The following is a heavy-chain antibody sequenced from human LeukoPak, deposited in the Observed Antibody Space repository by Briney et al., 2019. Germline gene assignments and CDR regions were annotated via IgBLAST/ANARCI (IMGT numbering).Heavy chain of an antibody. CDR3: ARHDSSGPYNAFDI. V-gene: IGHV4-39*01. CDR2: IYYSGST. J-gene: IGHJ3*02. D-gene: IGHD3-22*01. CDR1: RGSISNSNYF. Sequence: SETLSLTCSVTRGSISNSNYFWGWIRQPPGKGLEWIGSIYYSGSTYYNPSLKSRVTISVDTSKNQFSLKLSSVTAADTAVYYCARHDSSGPYNAFDIWGQGTMVTVSS.